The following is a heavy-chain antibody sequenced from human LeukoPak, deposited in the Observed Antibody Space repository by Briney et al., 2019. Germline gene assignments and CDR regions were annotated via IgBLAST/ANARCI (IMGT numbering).Heavy chain of an antibody. CDR1: GFTFSSYA. CDR2: ISYDGSNK. CDR3: AIGRMDV. J-gene: IGHJ6*02. V-gene: IGHV3-30-3*01. Sequence: GESLRLSCAASGFTFSSYAMHWVRQSPGKGLEWVAVISYDGSNKYYADSVKGRFTISRDNSKNTLYLQMNSLRAEDTAVYYCAIGRMDVWGQGTTVTVSS.